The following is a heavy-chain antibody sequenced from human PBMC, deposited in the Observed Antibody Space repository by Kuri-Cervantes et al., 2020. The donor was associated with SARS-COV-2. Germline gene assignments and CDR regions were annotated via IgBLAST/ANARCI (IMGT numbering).Heavy chain of an antibody. CDR2: INHSGST. CDR1: GGSFSGYY. Sequence: SETLSLTCAVYGGSFSGYYWSWIRQPPGKGLEWIGEINHSGSTNYNPSLKSRVTISVDTSKNQFSLKLSSVTAADTAVYYCARLIGYSGYDYSFGYFDYWGQGTLVTVS. D-gene: IGHD5-12*01. J-gene: IGHJ4*02. CDR3: ARLIGYSGYDYSFGYFDY. V-gene: IGHV4-34*01.